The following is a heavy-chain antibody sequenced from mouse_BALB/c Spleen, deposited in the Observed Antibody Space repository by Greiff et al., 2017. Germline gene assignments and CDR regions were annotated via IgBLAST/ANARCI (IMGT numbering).Heavy chain of an antibody. CDR3: ARGGYGTYSYYAMDY. Sequence: EVKVEESGGGLVKPGGSLKLSCAASGFTFSSYAMSWVRQTPEKRLEWVASISSGGSTYYPDSVKGRFTISRDNARNILYLHMSSLRSEDTAMYYCARGGYGTYSYYAMDYWGQGTSVTVSS. CDR2: ISSGGST. CDR1: GFTFSSYA. V-gene: IGHV5-6-5*01. J-gene: IGHJ4*01. D-gene: IGHD2-1*01.